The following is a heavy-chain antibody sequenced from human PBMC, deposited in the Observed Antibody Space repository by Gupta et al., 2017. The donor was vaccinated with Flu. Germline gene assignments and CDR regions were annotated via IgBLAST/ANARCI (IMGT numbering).Heavy chain of an antibody. CDR2: MNPNSGNT. CDR1: GYTFTSYD. J-gene: IGHJ4*02. Sequence: QVQLVQSGAEVKKPGASVKVSCKASGYTFTSYDINWVRPATGQGLEWMGWMNPNSGNTGYAQKFQGRVTMTRNTSISTAYMELSSLRSEDTAVYYCARGGPYSSSWYRKPALAKYWGQGTLVTVSS. CDR3: ARGGPYSSSWYRKPALAKY. D-gene: IGHD6-13*01. V-gene: IGHV1-8*01.